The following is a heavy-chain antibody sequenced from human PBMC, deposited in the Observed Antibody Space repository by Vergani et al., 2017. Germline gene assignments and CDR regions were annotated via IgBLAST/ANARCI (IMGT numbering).Heavy chain of an antibody. CDR3: ARVLRAVPGGFDP. D-gene: IGHD1-1*01. J-gene: IGHJ5*02. V-gene: IGHV1-2*02. Sequence: QVQLVQSGAEVKKPGASVKVSCKASGYTFTGYYMHWVRQAPGQGLEWMGWINPNSGATNYAQKFQGRVTMTRDTSISTAYMELSRLRSDDTAVYYCARVLRAVPGGFDPWGQGTLVTVSS. CDR1: GYTFTGYY. CDR2: INPNSGAT.